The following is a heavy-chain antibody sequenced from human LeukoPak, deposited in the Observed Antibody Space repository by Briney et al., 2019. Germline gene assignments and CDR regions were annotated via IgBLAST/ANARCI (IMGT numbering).Heavy chain of an antibody. CDR3: AKGHRYCTSGNCNSAVDY. Sequence: GGSLRLSCSMSGFTLSHYAMSWVRQAPGKGLEWVSTIGGGGGSTDYTDSVKGRFTIPRDNYKNTLYLQMNSLGAEDTAVYYCAKGHRYCTSGNCNSAVDYWGQGTLVTVSS. V-gene: IGHV3-23*01. J-gene: IGHJ4*02. D-gene: IGHD2-15*01. CDR1: GFTLSHYA. CDR2: IGGGGGST.